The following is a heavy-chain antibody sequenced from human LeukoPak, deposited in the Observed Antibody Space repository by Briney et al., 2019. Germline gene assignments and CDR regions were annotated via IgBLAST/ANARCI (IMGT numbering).Heavy chain of an antibody. V-gene: IGHV3-30*18. CDR3: AKDSYYYGSGSAAVFFDY. CDR2: ISYDGSNK. J-gene: IGHJ4*02. Sequence: PGRSLRHSCAASGFTFSSYGMHWVRQAPGKGLEWVAVISYDGSNKYYADSVKGRFTISRDNSKNTLYLQMNSLRAEDTAVYYCAKDSYYYGSGSAAVFFDYWGQGTLVTVSS. D-gene: IGHD3-10*01. CDR1: GFTFSSYG.